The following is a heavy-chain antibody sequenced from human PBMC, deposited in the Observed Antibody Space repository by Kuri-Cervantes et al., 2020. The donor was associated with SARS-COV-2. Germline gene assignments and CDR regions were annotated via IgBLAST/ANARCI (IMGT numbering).Heavy chain of an antibody. D-gene: IGHD4-11*01. V-gene: IGHV3-48*02. CDR3: ARDPRQDYTPYYMDV. J-gene: IGHJ6*03. CDR1: GFTFSSYS. CDR2: ISSSSSTI. Sequence: GGSLRLSCAASGFTFSSYSMNWVRQAPGKGLEWVSYISSSSSTIYYADSVRGRFTISRDNAKNSLYLQMNSLRDEDTAVYYCARDPRQDYTPYYMDVWGKGTTVTVSS.